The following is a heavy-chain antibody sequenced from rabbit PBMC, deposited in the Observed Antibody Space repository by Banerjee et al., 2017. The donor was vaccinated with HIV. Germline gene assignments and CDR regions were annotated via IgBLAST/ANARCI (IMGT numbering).Heavy chain of an antibody. J-gene: IGHJ4*01. CDR2: IYTGSSGRT. CDR3: ARDLAGVIGWNFNL. D-gene: IGHD4-1*01. CDR1: GFDLSTDYY. Sequence: QEQLVESGGGLVKPEGSLTLTCKASGFDLSTDYYYMCWVRQAPGKGLEWIACIYTGSSGRTDYASWAKGRFTISKTSSTTVTLQMTSLTAADTATYFCARDLAGVIGWNFNLWGPGTLVTVS. V-gene: IGHV1S45*01.